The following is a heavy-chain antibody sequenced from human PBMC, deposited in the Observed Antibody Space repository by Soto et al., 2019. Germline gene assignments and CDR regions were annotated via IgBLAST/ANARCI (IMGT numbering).Heavy chain of an antibody. CDR1: GGTFSTYA. D-gene: IGHD5-18*01. Sequence: QVQLVQSGAEVKKPVSSVKVSCKAPGGTFSTYAISWVRQAPGQGLEWMGGIIPMFGTANYAQRFQDRVTXTXXESTNTVYMELSSLRSEDTAVYFCASGIQLWLRRINNGYSGWGQGTLVTVSS. J-gene: IGHJ4*02. V-gene: IGHV1-69*05. CDR3: ASGIQLWLRRINNGYSG. CDR2: IIPMFGTA.